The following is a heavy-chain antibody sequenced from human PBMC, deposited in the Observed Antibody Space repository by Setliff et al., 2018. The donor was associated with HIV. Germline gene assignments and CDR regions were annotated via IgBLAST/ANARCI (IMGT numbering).Heavy chain of an antibody. CDR2: IYFSGST. CDR3: ARDWAAPYYYGMDV. Sequence: PSETLSLTCTVSGGSVTSDSYYWNWIRQPAGKTLEWIGRIYFSGSTNYNPSLKSRVTISIDTSKNQLSLKLSSVTAADTAVYYCARDWAAPYYYGMDVWGQGTTVTVSS. V-gene: IGHV4-61*02. D-gene: IGHD3-16*01. J-gene: IGHJ6*02. CDR1: GGSVTSDSYY.